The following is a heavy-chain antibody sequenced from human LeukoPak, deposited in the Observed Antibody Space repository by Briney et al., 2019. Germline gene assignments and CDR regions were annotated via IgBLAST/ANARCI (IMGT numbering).Heavy chain of an antibody. CDR1: GDSASTNSAS. J-gene: IGHJ3*01. V-gene: IGHV6-1*01. Sequence: SQTLSLTCAISGDSASTNSASWNWIRQSPSRGLEWLGRTYYRSKWYNEYPVSVKSRIVINPDTSKNQFSLQLNSVTPEDTAVYYCARGNRGAFDVWGQGTMVTVSA. CDR3: ARGNRGAFDV. CDR2: TYYRSKWYN. D-gene: IGHD3-10*01.